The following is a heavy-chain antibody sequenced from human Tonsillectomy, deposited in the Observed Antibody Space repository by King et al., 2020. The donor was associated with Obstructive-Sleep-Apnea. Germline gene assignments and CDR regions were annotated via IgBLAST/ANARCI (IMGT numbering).Heavy chain of an antibody. CDR3: ARDERLLNYYYYGMDV. CDR1: GFTFSEYY. J-gene: IGHJ6*02. Sequence: VQLVESGGGLVKPGWSLRLSCAASGFTFSEYYRSWIRQAPGQGLDWVSYISRSGRTIYYADSVKVRFTISRYNAKNSLFLQMNSLRAEDTAVYYCARDERLLNYYYYGMDVWGQGTTVTVSS. V-gene: IGHV3-11*01. CDR2: ISRSGRTI. D-gene: IGHD3-3*01.